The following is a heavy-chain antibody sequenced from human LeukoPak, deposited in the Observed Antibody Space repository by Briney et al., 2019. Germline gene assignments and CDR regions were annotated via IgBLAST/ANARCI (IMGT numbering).Heavy chain of an antibody. D-gene: IGHD2-8*01. CDR1: GYTFTSYG. CDR3: ARDLMFFCTNGVCPADH. Sequence: ASVKVSCKASGYTFTSYGISWVRQAPGQGLEWMGWISDHNGNIKYAQKFQGRVTMTTGTSTSTVYMELRSLRSDDTAVYFCARDLMFFCTNGVCPADHWGQGTLLIVSS. V-gene: IGHV1-18*01. CDR2: ISDHNGNI. J-gene: IGHJ4*02.